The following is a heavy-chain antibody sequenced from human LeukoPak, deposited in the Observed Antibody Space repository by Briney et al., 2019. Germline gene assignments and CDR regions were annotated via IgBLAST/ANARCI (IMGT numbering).Heavy chain of an antibody. J-gene: IGHJ4*02. V-gene: IGHV3-48*01. Sequence: GGSLRLSCAASGFTFSSYSMNWVRQAPGKGLEWVSYISSSSSIIYYADSVKGRFTISRDNAKNSLYLQMNSLRAEDTAVYYCARGTMFPYYFDYWGQGTLVTVSS. D-gene: IGHD3-10*02. CDR2: ISSSSSII. CDR3: ARGTMFPYYFDY. CDR1: GFTFSSYS.